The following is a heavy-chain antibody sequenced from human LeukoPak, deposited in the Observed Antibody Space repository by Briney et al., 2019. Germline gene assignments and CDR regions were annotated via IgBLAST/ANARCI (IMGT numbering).Heavy chain of an antibody. Sequence: PGGSLRLSCAASGFTFSSYWMSWVRQAPGKGLEWVAFIRYDGSNKYYADSVKGRFTISRDNSKNTLYLQMNSLRAEDTAVYYCANSLGGSDDYWGQGTLVTVSS. V-gene: IGHV3-30*02. CDR3: ANSLGGSDDY. J-gene: IGHJ4*02. CDR2: IRYDGSNK. D-gene: IGHD3-16*01. CDR1: GFTFSSYW.